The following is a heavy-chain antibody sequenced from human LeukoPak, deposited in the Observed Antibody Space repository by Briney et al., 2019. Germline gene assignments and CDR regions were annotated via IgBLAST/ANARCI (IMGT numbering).Heavy chain of an antibody. V-gene: IGHV1-24*01. Sequence: GASVKVSCKVSGYTLTELSMHWVRQAPGKGLEWMRGFDPEDGETIYAQKFQGRVTMTEDTSTDTAYMELSSLRSEDTAVYYCATDSSGSYFNWFDPWGQGTLVTVSS. J-gene: IGHJ5*02. CDR1: GYTLTELS. CDR3: ATDSSGSYFNWFDP. D-gene: IGHD1-26*01. CDR2: FDPEDGET.